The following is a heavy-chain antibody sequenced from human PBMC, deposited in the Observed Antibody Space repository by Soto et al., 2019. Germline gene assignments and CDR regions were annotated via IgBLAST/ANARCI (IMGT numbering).Heavy chain of an antibody. CDR3: ARGGWTTYYSPFFDY. D-gene: IGHD3-10*01. CDR2: IYWDDDK. Sequence: QITLKESGPTLVRPTQTLTLTCTFSGFSLSSSGVGVGWIRQPPGKALEWLALIYWDDDKRYSPSLKSRLTNTKDTSKNQVVLTLTTLDTVDTATYYCARGGWTTYYSPFFDYWGQGTLVTVSS. J-gene: IGHJ4*02. CDR1: GFSLSSSGVG. V-gene: IGHV2-5*02.